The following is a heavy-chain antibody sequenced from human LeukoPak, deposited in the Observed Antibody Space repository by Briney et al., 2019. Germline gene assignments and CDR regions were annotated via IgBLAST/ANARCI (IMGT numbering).Heavy chain of an antibody. CDR1: GYTFTSYA. D-gene: IGHD6-19*01. V-gene: IGHV1-18*01. CDR2: ISAYNGNT. Sequence: ASVTVSCKASGYTFTSYAMNWVRQAPGQGLEWMGWISAYNGNTNYAQKLQGRVTMTTDTSTSTAYMELRSLRSDDTAVYYCARDPYSSGWDFDYWGQGTLVTVSS. J-gene: IGHJ4*02. CDR3: ARDPYSSGWDFDY.